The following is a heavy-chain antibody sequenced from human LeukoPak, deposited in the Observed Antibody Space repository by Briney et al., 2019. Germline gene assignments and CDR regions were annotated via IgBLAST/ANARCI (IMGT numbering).Heavy chain of an antibody. CDR3: ARRLGYCSGGSCYSRYLTYYYYYYMDV. Sequence: TSETLSLTCTVSGGSISSSSYYWGWIRQPPGKGLEWIGSIYYSGSTYYNPSLKSRVTISVDTSKNQFSLKLSSVTAADTAVYYCARRLGYCSGGSCYSRYLTYYYYYYMDVWGKGTTVTISS. J-gene: IGHJ6*03. D-gene: IGHD2-15*01. CDR2: IYYSGST. V-gene: IGHV4-39*01. CDR1: GGSISSSSYY.